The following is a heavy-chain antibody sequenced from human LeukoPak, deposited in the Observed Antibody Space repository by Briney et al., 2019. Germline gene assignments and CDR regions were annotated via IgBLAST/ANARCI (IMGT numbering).Heavy chain of an antibody. CDR3: ARGVTGRYCSSTSCHWRAWFDP. J-gene: IGHJ5*02. D-gene: IGHD2-2*01. V-gene: IGHV1-46*01. Sequence: GASVKVSCEASGYAFTNYAMNWVRQAPGQGLEWMGIINPSGGSTSYAQKFQGRVTITADESTSTAYMELSSLRSEDTAVYYCARGVTGRYCSSTSCHWRAWFDPWGQGTLVTVSS. CDR1: GYAFTNYA. CDR2: INPSGGST.